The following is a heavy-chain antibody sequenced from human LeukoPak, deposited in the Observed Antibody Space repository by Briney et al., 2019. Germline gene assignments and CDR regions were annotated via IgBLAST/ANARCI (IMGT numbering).Heavy chain of an antibody. D-gene: IGHD1-7*01. V-gene: IGHV4-59*01. CDR3: ARDNWNYRSSMDV. CDR2: IYYSGST. CDR1: GGSISSYY. Sequence: SETLSLTCTVSGGSISSYYWSWIRQPPGKGLEWIGYIYYSGSTNYNPSLKSRVTISVDTSKNQFSLKLSSVTAADTAVCYCARDNWNYRSSMDVWGQGTTVTVSS. J-gene: IGHJ6*02.